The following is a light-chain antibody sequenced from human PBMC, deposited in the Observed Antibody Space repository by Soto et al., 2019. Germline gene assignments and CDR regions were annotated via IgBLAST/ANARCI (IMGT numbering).Light chain of an antibody. V-gene: IGKV1-27*01. J-gene: IGKJ1*01. CDR2: GAS. Sequence: DIQMAQSPSSLPASIGDRVTITFRASQGSSEYLAWYQQRPGNAPNLLIYGASILQSGDPSRFSRSGSGTHFTLTFSTLQTEGVGTYYCHNYNCTPRTFGQGATVEIK. CDR3: HNYNCTPRT. CDR1: QGSSEY.